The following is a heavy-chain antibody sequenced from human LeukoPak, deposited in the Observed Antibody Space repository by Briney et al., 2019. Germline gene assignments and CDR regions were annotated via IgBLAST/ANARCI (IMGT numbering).Heavy chain of an antibody. D-gene: IGHD3-22*01. CDR1: EFSVGSNY. V-gene: IGHV3-53*01. CDR3: AKDPPYYYDSSGYGGGAFDI. Sequence: GGSLRLSCAASEFSVGSNYMTWVRQAPGKGLEWVSLIYSGGSTYYADSVKGRFTISRDNSKNTVYLQMNSLRAEDTAVYYCAKDPPYYYDSSGYGGGAFDIWGQGTMVTVSS. J-gene: IGHJ3*02. CDR2: IYSGGST.